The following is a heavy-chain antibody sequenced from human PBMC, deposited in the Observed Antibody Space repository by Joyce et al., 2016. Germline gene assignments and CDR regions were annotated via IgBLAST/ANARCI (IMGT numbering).Heavy chain of an antibody. CDR2: MYYSGSA. D-gene: IGHD3-3*01. V-gene: IGHV4-31*03. Sequence: QVQLQESGPGLVKPSQTLSLTCTVSGGSIKSGAYYWSWIRPLPGKGLEWIGYMYYSGSADYNPSLKSRVTISLDTSKNQFSLKLSSVTAADTAVYYCARGIMIVGVITQGYFDYWGQGTLVAVSS. J-gene: IGHJ4*02. CDR1: GGSIKSGAYY. CDR3: ARGIMIVGVITQGYFDY.